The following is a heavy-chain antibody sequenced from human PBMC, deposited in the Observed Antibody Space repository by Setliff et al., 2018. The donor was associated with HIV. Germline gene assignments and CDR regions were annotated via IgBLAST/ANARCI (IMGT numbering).Heavy chain of an antibody. Sequence: PSETLSLTCAVSGYSISSGYYWGWIRQPPGKGLEWIGSIYHSGSTYNNPSLKSRVTISVDTSKSQFSLKLTSVTAADTAVYYCARTLRAAAMGYFDYWGQGTLVTVSS. D-gene: IGHD5-18*01. CDR1: GYSISSGYY. V-gene: IGHV4-38-2*01. CDR2: IYHSGST. J-gene: IGHJ4*02. CDR3: ARTLRAAAMGYFDY.